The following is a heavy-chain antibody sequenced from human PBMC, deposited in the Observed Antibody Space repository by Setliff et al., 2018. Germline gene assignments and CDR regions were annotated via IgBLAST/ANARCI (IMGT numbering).Heavy chain of an antibody. D-gene: IGHD4-17*01. V-gene: IGHV3-7*01. CDR3: VRRHYGSSYDC. Sequence: PGGSLRLSCAASGFTFSSYGMHWVRQAPGKGLEWVANIKQDGSEKYYVDSVKGRFTISRDNAKSSLFLEMNSLRADDTAFYYCVRRHYGSSYDCWGQGTLVTVSS. CDR2: IKQDGSEK. CDR1: GFTFSSYG. J-gene: IGHJ4*02.